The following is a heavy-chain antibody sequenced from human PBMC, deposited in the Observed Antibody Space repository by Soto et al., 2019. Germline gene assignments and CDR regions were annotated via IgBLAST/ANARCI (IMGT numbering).Heavy chain of an antibody. Sequence: GWSLRLSCASSVFTFISYGMHWVRQAPGKGLEWVAVIWFDGSYKYYADSVKGRFTISRDNSKNSLYLQMNSLRAEDTAVYYCARAPFSHCSDTSCHLDWYFHLWGRGTLVTVSS. V-gene: IGHV3-33*01. CDR3: ARAPFSHCSDTSCHLDWYFHL. J-gene: IGHJ2*01. CDR2: IWFDGSYK. CDR1: VFTFISYG. D-gene: IGHD2-2*01.